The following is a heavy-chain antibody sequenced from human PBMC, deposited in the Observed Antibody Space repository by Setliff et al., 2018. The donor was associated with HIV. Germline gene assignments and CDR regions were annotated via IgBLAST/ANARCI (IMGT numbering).Heavy chain of an antibody. CDR1: GGSISSYY. V-gene: IGHV4-59*01. Sequence: SETLSLTCTVSGGSISSYYWSWIRQPPGKGLEWIGYIYYSGSTNYNPSLKSRVTIPVDTSKNQFSLKLSSVIAADTAVYYCARIFGDQGYYYGMDVWGQGTTVTVSS. CDR3: ARIFGDQGYYYGMDV. D-gene: IGHD3-3*01. CDR2: IYYSGST. J-gene: IGHJ6*02.